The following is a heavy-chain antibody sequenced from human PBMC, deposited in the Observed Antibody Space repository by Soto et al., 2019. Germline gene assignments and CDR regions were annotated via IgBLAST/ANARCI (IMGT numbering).Heavy chain of an antibody. J-gene: IGHJ6*02. CDR1: GFTFSSYA. CDR3: AKDGPRAAAGIRYYYYGMDV. D-gene: IGHD6-13*01. CDR2: ISGSGGST. V-gene: IGHV3-23*01. Sequence: EVQLLESGGGLVQPGGSLRLSCAASGFTFSSYAMSWVRQAPGKGLEWVSAISGSGGSTYYADSVKGRFTISRDNSKNTLYLQMNSLRAEETAVYYCAKDGPRAAAGIRYYYYGMDVWGQGTTVTVSS.